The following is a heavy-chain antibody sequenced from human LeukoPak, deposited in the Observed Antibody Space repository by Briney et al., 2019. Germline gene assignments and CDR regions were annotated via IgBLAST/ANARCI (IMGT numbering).Heavy chain of an antibody. CDR3: VRVLTILEDAFDI. Sequence: VQPGRSLILSCAASGFTFSNYGMHWVRQAPGKGLEWVAVISYDASNTYYADSVKGRFTISRDNAKNTLYLEMNSLRGEDTAVYCCVRVLTILEDAFDIWGQGTMVTVPS. CDR1: GFTFSNYG. J-gene: IGHJ3*02. CDR2: ISYDASNT. V-gene: IGHV3-30*03. D-gene: IGHD3-9*01.